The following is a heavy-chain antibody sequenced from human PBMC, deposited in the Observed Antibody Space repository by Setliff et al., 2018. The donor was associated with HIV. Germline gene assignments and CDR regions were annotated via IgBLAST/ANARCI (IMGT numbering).Heavy chain of an antibody. Sequence: ASVKVSCKASGYTFASYGITWVRQAPGQGLEWMGWISAYDGNTNYAQKVRERVTLTTDTATNTAFMELKNLTSADTAVYFCARSDWELVLSSFGYWGQGTQVTVSS. CDR1: GYTFASYG. J-gene: IGHJ4*02. V-gene: IGHV1-18*01. CDR3: ARSDWELVLSSFGY. CDR2: ISAYDGNT. D-gene: IGHD1-26*01.